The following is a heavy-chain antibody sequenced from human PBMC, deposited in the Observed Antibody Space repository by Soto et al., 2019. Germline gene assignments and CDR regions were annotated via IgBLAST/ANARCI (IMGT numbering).Heavy chain of an antibody. J-gene: IGHJ5*02. V-gene: IGHV3-30*18. Sequence: QVQLMESGGGVVQPGRSLRLSCAASGFTFSSFGMHWVRQAPDKGLQWVAVISYDGSDKYYADSVKGRFTISRDDSTNXXYLQMNSLRPEDTAVYYCAKTSGYDYVWGSSGLDPWGQGTLVTVSS. CDR1: GFTFSSFG. CDR3: AKTSGYDYVWGSSGLDP. CDR2: ISYDGSDK. D-gene: IGHD3-16*01.